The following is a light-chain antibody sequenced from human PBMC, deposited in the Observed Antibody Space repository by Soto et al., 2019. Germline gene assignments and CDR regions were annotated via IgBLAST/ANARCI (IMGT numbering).Light chain of an antibody. J-gene: IGKJ1*01. Sequence: SVLTQSRGTVSLSPGERVTLCCRASQRVGSDYLAWYQQKPGQAPRILIFGASGRATGIPDRFSGSGSGTDFTLTISRLEPEDFAVYYCQQYGSLSWTFGQGTKVDIK. CDR1: QRVGSDY. V-gene: IGKV3-20*01. CDR2: GAS. CDR3: QQYGSLSWT.